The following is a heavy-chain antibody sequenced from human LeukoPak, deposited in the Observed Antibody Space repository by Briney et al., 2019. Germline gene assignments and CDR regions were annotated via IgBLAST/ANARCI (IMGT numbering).Heavy chain of an antibody. J-gene: IGHJ5*02. CDR1: GFTFSSYA. Sequence: GGSLRLSCAASGFTFSSYAMSWVRQAPGKGREGVSAISGSGDSTYYADSVKSRFTISRDNSKNTLYLQMNSLRAEDTAVYYCAKDLSKAAAGKRDWFDPWGQGTLVTVSS. V-gene: IGHV3-23*01. D-gene: IGHD6-13*01. CDR3: AKDLSKAAAGKRDWFDP. CDR2: ISGSGDST.